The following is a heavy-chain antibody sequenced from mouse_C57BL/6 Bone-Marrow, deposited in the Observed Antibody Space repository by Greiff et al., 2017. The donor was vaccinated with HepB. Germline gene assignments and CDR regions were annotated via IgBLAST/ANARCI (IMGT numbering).Heavy chain of an antibody. D-gene: IGHD2-12*01. CDR3: ARAAYYIRTSDY. Sequence: VKLQQSGAELVRPGTSVKLSCKASGYTFTSYWMPWVKQRPGQGLEWIGVIDPSDSYTNYNQKFKGKATLTVDKSYSTAYMQLSSLTSEDSAVYFCARAAYYIRTSDYWGQGTTLTVSS. J-gene: IGHJ2*01. CDR2: IDPSDSYT. CDR1: GYTFTSYW. V-gene: IGHV1-59*01.